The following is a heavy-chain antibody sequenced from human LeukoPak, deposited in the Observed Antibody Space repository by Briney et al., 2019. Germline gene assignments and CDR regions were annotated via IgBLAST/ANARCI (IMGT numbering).Heavy chain of an antibody. J-gene: IGHJ4*02. D-gene: IGHD6-19*01. CDR3: ARVIGYNSGRFDY. CDR1: GYSISNGYY. Sequence: SETLSLTCTVSGYSISNGYYWGWIRQPPGKGLEWIGSVYHSGTTCYNPSLKSRVSISVDTSNNQFSLKLNSVTAADTAVYFCARVIGYNSGRFDYWGQGTLVTVSS. CDR2: VYHSGTT. V-gene: IGHV4-38-2*02.